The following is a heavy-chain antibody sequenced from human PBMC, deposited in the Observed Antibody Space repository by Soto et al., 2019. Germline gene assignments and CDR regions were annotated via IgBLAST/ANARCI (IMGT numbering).Heavy chain of an antibody. J-gene: IGHJ5*02. CDR2: IYHSGST. CDR3: ARLRPHPSGWFDP. D-gene: IGHD3-16*01. CDR1: GGSISSGGYS. V-gene: IGHV4-30-2*01. Sequence: QLQLQESGSGLVKPSQTLSLTCAVSGGSISSGGYSWSWIRQPPGKGLEWIGYIYHSGSTYYNPSLKSRVTISVDRSKNQFSLKLSSVTAADTAVYFCARLRPHPSGWFDPWGQGTLVTVSS.